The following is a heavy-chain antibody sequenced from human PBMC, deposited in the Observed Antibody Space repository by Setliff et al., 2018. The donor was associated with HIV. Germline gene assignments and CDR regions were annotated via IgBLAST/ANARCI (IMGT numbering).Heavy chain of an antibody. J-gene: IGHJ6*03. V-gene: IGHV4-31*03. CDR2: IYYSGSP. CDR3: ARGGGGAYYYYMDV. D-gene: IGHD1-26*01. Sequence: SETLSLTCTVSGGSISSGGYYWSWIRQHPGKGLEWIGNIYYSGSPYYNPSLKSRLTMSVDTSKNQFSLRLSSVTAADTAVYYCARGGGGAYYYYMDVWGKGTTVTVSS. CDR1: GGSISSGGYY.